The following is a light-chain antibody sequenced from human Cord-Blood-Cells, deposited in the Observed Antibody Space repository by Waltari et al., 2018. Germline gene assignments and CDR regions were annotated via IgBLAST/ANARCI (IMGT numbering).Light chain of an antibody. CDR3: SSYTSSSTWV. CDR2: DVS. CDR1: SSDVGGYTY. Sequence: QSALTQPASVSGSPGPSITISCPGTSSDVGGYTYVSWYQQHPGKAPKHMIYDVSNRPSGVSNRFSGSKSGNTASLTISELQAEDEADYYCSSYTSSSTWVFGGGTKLTVL. V-gene: IGLV2-14*03. J-gene: IGLJ3*02.